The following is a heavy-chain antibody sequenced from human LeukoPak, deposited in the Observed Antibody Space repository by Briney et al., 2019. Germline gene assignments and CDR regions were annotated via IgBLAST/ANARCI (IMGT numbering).Heavy chain of an antibody. Sequence: PGGSLRLSCAASGFTFSSYSMNWVRQAPGKGLEWVSSISSSSSYIYYADSVKGRFTISRDNAKNSLYLQMNSQRAEDTAVYYCASRIEAIYCSSTSCENFDYWGQGTLVTVSS. V-gene: IGHV3-21*01. CDR2: ISSSSSYI. J-gene: IGHJ4*02. D-gene: IGHD2-2*01. CDR1: GFTFSSYS. CDR3: ASRIEAIYCSSTSCENFDY.